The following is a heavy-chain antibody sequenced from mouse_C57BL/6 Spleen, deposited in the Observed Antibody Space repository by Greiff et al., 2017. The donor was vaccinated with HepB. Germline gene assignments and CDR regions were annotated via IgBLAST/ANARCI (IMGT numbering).Heavy chain of an antibody. D-gene: IGHD2-5*01. CDR2: IDPSDSYT. CDR3: ARGYYSNGAWFAY. Sequence: QVQLQQPGAELVKPGASVKLSCKASGYTFTSYWMQWVKQRPGQGLEWIGEIDPSDSYTNYNQKFKGKATLTVDTSSSTAYMQLSSLTSEDSAVYYCARGYYSNGAWFAYWGQRTLVTVSA. CDR1: GYTFTSYW. J-gene: IGHJ3*01. V-gene: IGHV1-50*01.